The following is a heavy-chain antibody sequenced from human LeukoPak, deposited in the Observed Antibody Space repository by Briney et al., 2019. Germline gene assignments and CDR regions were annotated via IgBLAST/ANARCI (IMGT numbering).Heavy chain of an antibody. CDR2: ISAYNGNT. CDR1: GYTFTSYG. D-gene: IGHD5-18*01. V-gene: IGHV1-18*01. CDR3: ARVRGYSYGYGLSIY. J-gene: IGHJ4*02. Sequence: ASVKVSSKASGYTFTSYGIGWVRQAPGQGLEWMGWISAYNGNTNYAQKLQGRVTMTTDTSTSTAYMELRSLRSDDTAVYYCARVRGYSYGYGLSIYWGQGTLVTVSS.